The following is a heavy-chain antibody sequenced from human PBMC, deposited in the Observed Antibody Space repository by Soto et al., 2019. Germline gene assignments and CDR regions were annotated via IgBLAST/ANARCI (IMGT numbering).Heavy chain of an antibody. Sequence: GGSLRLSCAASGFTFSSYGMHWVRQAPGKGLEWVAVISYDGSNKYYADSVKGRFTISRDNSKNTLYLQMNSLRAEDTAVYYCAKDSRGATMPENYWGQGTLVTVSS. J-gene: IGHJ4*02. CDR1: GFTFSSYG. CDR2: ISYDGSNK. CDR3: AKDSRGATMPENY. V-gene: IGHV3-30*18. D-gene: IGHD1-26*01.